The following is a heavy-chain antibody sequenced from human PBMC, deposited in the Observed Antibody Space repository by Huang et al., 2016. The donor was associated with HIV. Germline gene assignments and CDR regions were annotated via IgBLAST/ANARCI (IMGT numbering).Heavy chain of an antibody. CDR3: ARNHDFWRGRMFAISYFDV. J-gene: IGHJ2*01. CDR1: GGSINTGRYY. V-gene: IGHV4-39*01. Sequence: QMRFQESGPGLVKPSGTLSLTCNVSGGSINTGRYYWGWIRQPPGKGLEGVGILYYTGKMHDEPSLKGRLTMSADTSKNQFSLNLSSVTAADTAIYYCARNHDFWRGRMFAISYFDVWGRGTLVTVAS. D-gene: IGHD3-3*01. CDR2: LYYTGKM.